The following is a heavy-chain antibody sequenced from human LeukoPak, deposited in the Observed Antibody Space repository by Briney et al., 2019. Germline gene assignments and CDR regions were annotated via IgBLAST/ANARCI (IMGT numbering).Heavy chain of an antibody. CDR3: ARDHWNYHAFDY. CDR1: GFIFSNDW. V-gene: IGHV3-53*01. J-gene: IGHJ4*02. Sequence: GGSLRLSCAASGFIFSNDWMSWVRQAPGKGLEWVSVPYTGGSTYYADSGKGRFTISRDNSENTLYLQMNSLRVEDTAVYYCARDHWNYHAFDYWGQGTLVTVSS. D-gene: IGHD1-7*01. CDR2: PYTGGST.